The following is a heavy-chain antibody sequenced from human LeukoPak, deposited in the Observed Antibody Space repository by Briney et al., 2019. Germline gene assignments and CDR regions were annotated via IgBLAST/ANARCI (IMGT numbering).Heavy chain of an antibody. CDR2: INNSGGNT. J-gene: IGHJ5*02. Sequence: PGGSLRLSCTASGFTFSSYAMNWVRQAPGKGLEWVSVINNSGGNTFYADSVKGRFTISRDNSKNTLHLQMNNLRAEDTALYYCARDDYGFDPWGQGTLVTVSS. V-gene: IGHV3-23*01. D-gene: IGHD4-17*01. CDR3: ARDDYGFDP. CDR1: GFTFSSYA.